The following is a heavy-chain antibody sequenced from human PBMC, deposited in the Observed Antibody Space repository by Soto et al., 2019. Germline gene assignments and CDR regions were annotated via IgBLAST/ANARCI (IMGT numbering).Heavy chain of an antibody. CDR1: GFRFTSYL. CDR2: IYPGDYDT. J-gene: IGHJ3*02. V-gene: IGHV5-51*01. D-gene: IGHD2-2*03. CDR3: ARLGRGYCSSTSCYDHAFDI. Sequence: PGQSLKISVKGFGFRFTSYLSGWVLHMPGKRLEWMGIIYPGDYDTRYSQLFQGQITISADKSISTAYLQWSSLKASDTAMYYCARLGRGYCSSTSCYDHAFDIWGQGTMATVS.